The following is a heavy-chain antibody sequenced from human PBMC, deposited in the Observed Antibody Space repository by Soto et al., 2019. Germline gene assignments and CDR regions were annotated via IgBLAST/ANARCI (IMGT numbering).Heavy chain of an antibody. CDR1: WNQLSNNPAP. J-gene: IGHJ4*02. CDR2: TYSRSNWRH. V-gene: IGHV6-1*01. Sequence: SQAPSHIFSSSWNQLSNNPAPLDWISSSPSRGLEWLGRTYSRSNWRHDYAVSVKSRITVNTDTSKHHFSLQLNSVTPDDTAVYYCARGVAGSGFDLWGQGTLVTVSS. D-gene: IGHD6-19*01. CDR3: ARGVAGSGFDL.